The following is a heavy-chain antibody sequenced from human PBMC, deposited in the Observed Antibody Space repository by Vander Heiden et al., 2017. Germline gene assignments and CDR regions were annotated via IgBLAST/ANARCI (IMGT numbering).Heavy chain of an antibody. CDR2: INAGNGNT. Sequence: QVQLVQSGAEVKKPGASVKVSCKASGYPFTSYAMHWVRQAPGQRLEWMGWINAGNGNTKYSQKFQGRVTITRDTSASTAYMELSSLRSEDTAVYYCARGRLWFGYGMDVWGQGTTVTVSS. D-gene: IGHD3-10*01. J-gene: IGHJ6*02. CDR3: ARGRLWFGYGMDV. CDR1: GYPFTSYA. V-gene: IGHV1-3*01.